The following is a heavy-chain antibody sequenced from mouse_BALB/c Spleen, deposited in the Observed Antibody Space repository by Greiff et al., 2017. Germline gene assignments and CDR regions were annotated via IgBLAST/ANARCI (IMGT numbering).Heavy chain of an antibody. J-gene: IGHJ3*01. CDR3: ASKITTVVPAFAY. V-gene: IGHV5-9*03. D-gene: IGHD1-1*01. CDR1: GFTFSSYT. Sequence: EVMLVESGGGLVKPGGSLKLSCAASGFTFSSYTMSWVRQTPEKRLEWVATISSGGGNTYYPDSVKGRFTISRDNAKNNLYLQMSSLRSEDTALYYCASKITTVVPAFAYWGQGTLVTVSA. CDR2: ISSGGGNT.